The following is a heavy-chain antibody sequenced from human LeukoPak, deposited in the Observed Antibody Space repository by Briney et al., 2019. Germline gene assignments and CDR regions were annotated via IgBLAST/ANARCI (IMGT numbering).Heavy chain of an antibody. D-gene: IGHD5-24*01. CDR2: IYSGGST. J-gene: IGHJ6*02. CDR3: ASRDKGYYYGMDV. V-gene: IGHV3-66*01. Sequence: GGSLRLSCAASGFTVSSNYMSWVRQAPGKGLEWVSLIYSGGSTYYADSVQGRFTISRDNSKNTLYLQMNSLRAGDTAVYYCASRDKGYYYGMDVWGQGTTVTVSS. CDR1: GFTVSSNY.